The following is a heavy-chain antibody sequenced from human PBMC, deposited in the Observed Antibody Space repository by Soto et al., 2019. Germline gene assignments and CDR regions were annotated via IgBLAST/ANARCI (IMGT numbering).Heavy chain of an antibody. D-gene: IGHD4-4*01. J-gene: IGHJ5*02. CDR3: ARGVFAYSTPTYNWFDP. V-gene: IGHV1-8*01. Sequence: GASVKVSCKASGYTFTSYDINWVRQATGQGLEWMGWMNPNSGNTGYAQKFQGRVTMTRNTSISTAYMELSSLRSEDTAVYYCARGVFAYSTPTYNWFDPWGQGTLVTVP. CDR2: MNPNSGNT. CDR1: GYTFTSYD.